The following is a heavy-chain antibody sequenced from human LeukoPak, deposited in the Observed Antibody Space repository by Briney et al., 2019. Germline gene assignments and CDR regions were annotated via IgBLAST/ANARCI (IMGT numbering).Heavy chain of an antibody. CDR3: ERVMYGGISYSVDY. D-gene: IGHD1-26*01. V-gene: IGHV3-48*02. J-gene: IGHJ4*02. CDR1: GFTFSGYS. CDR2: ICISSTTK. Sequence: GGSLWLSCLASGFTFSGYSMNWVREAPGKGLEWVSYICISSTTKNYADSVRGRFTISRDNAKNSLYLQMNSLREEDTAVYYCERVMYGGISYSVDYWGEGDLVTVSS.